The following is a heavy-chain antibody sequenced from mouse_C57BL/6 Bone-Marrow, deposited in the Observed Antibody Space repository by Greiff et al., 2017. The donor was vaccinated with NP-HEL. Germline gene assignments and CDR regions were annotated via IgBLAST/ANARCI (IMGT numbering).Heavy chain of an antibody. J-gene: IGHJ1*03. CDR1: GYAFSSSW. V-gene: IGHV1-82*01. CDR3: APAYWYFDV. CDR2: IYPGDGDT. Sequence: VQLQQSGPELVKPGASVKISCKASGYAFSSSWMNWVKQRPGKGLEWIGRIYPGDGDTNYNGKFKGKATLTADKSSSTAYMQLSSLTSEDSAVYFCAPAYWYFDVWGTGTTVTVSS.